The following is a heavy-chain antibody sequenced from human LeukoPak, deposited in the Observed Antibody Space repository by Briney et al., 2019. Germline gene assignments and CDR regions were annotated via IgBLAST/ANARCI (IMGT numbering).Heavy chain of an antibody. D-gene: IGHD4/OR15-4a*01. CDR1: GYKFTDYW. V-gene: IGHV5-51*01. Sequence: GESLKISCKGSGYKFTDYWIAWVRQMPGKGLEWMGMIYPGDSDTRYSPSFQGHVTISADTSITTAYLQWSSLKASDTAMYYCARHIGLTTRYLDYWGQGTLVTVSS. J-gene: IGHJ4*02. CDR3: ARHIGLTTRYLDY. CDR2: IYPGDSDT.